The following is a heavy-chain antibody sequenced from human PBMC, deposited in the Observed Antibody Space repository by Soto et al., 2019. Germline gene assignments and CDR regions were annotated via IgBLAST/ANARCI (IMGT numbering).Heavy chain of an antibody. Sequence: QVQLVQSGAEVKKPGSSVKVSCKASGGTFSSYAISWVRQAPGQGLEWMGGIIPIFGTAKYAQKFKGRLTITADESTSTAYMELSSLRSDDTAVYYCARGLVPTVIEGGYFQHWGQGTLVTVSS. D-gene: IGHD2-8*02. CDR3: ARGLVPTVIEGGYFQH. CDR2: IIPIFGTA. J-gene: IGHJ1*01. V-gene: IGHV1-69*01. CDR1: GGTFSSYA.